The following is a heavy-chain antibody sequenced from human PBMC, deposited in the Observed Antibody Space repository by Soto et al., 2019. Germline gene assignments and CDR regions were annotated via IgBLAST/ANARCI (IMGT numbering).Heavy chain of an antibody. CDR2: IIPIFGTA. CDR3: AREAHRGYSSSWYGYYYYYGMDV. J-gene: IGHJ6*02. V-gene: IGHV1-69*13. CDR1: GGTSSSYA. D-gene: IGHD6-13*01. Sequence: GASVKVSCKASGGTSSSYAISWVRQAPGQGLEWMGGIIPIFGTANYAQKFQGRVTITADESTSTAYMELSSLRSEDTAVYYCAREAHRGYSSSWYGYYYYYGMDVWGQGTTVTVSS.